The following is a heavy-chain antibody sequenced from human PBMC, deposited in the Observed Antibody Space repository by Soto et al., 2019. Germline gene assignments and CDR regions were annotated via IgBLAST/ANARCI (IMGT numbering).Heavy chain of an antibody. CDR2: IHYSGSV. J-gene: IGHJ6*02. V-gene: IGHV4-30-4*01. Sequence: QVQLQESGPGLVRPSQTLSLTCTVSGGSISFDHYHWTWIRQPAGKGLEWIGYIHYSGSVYYNPSLQSRVIMSVDKSKNLFSLKLSSVTAADTAVYCCVREDDGGDRDYYGLDVWGQGTTVTVSS. CDR3: VREDDGGDRDYYGLDV. CDR1: GGSISFDHYH. D-gene: IGHD2-21*02.